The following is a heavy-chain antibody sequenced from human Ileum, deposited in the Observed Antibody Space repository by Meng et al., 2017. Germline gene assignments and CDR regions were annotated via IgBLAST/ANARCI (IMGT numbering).Heavy chain of an antibody. D-gene: IGHD3-10*01. V-gene: IGHV3-7*01. CDR2: IEGNGRHI. J-gene: IGHJ4*02. CDR1: GFTFSRYW. CDR3: AYLVGSGAYYPPSNY. Sequence: GGSLRLSCAASGFTFSRYWMSWVRQAPGKGLEWVANIEGNGRHIYYVDYVKGRFVISRDNAKNSLYLQMNSLRAEDTAVYYCAYLVGSGAYYPPSNYWGQGTLVTVSS.